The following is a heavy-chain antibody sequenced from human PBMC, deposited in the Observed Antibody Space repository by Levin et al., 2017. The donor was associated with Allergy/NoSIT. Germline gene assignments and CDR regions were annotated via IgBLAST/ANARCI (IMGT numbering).Heavy chain of an antibody. CDR3: ARGGKVVATPLPLGWYFDL. CDR2: VYYSGST. J-gene: IGHJ2*01. Sequence: SSETLSLTCNVSETSISSYYWSWIRQPPGKGLEWIGYVYYSGSTNYNPSLKSRVTMSADTSKNQLSLKLRSVTAADTAVYSCARGGKVVATPLPLGWYFDLWGRGTLVTVSS. D-gene: IGHD2-21*02. V-gene: IGHV4-59*01. CDR1: ETSISSYY.